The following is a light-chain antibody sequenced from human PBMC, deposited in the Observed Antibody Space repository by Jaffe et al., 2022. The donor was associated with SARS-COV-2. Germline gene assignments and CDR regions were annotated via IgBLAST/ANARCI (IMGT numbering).Light chain of an antibody. CDR2: SAS. J-gene: IGKJ1*01. V-gene: IGKV1D-8*01. Sequence: VFWVTQSPSLLSASPGDRVTINCRLSQGIKNYVAWYQQKPGEPPKLLISSASTLQSGVPSRFSGSGYGTDFTLTISRLQSEDFATYFCQQFYSFPPTFGLGTRVDLK. CDR1: QGIKNY. CDR3: QQFYSFPPT.